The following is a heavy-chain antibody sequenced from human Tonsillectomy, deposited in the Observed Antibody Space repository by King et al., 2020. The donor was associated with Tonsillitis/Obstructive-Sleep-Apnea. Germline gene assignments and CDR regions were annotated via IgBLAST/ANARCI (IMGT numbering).Heavy chain of an antibody. CDR3: AGHCNGVACYRSFDR. CDR2: FVHDGTT. Sequence: QLQESGPGLVKPSGTLSLTCAVSGGSITSNWWSWVRQPPGKGLEWIGEFVHDGTTNYTPSLKSRVTISVDKSKNQFSLNLSSVTAADTAVYYCAGHCNGVACYRSFDRWGQGTLVTVSS. D-gene: IGHD2-15*01. J-gene: IGHJ5*02. CDR1: GGSITSNW. V-gene: IGHV4-4*02.